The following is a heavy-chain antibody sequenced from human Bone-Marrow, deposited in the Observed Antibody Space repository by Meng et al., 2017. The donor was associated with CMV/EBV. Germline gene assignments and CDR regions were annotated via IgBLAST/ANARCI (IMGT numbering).Heavy chain of an antibody. CDR1: GYTFTGYY. D-gene: IGHD3-3*01. V-gene: IGHV1-2*02. CDR3: ARGRVPLPYGIFGVVHYYYYGMDV. J-gene: IGHJ6*02. Sequence: ASVKVSCKASGYTFTGYYMHWVRQAPGQGLEWMGWINPNSGGTNYAQKFQGRVTMTRDTSISTAYMELSRLRSDDTAVYYCARGRVPLPYGIFGVVHYYYYGMDVWGQGTTVTVSS. CDR2: INPNSGGT.